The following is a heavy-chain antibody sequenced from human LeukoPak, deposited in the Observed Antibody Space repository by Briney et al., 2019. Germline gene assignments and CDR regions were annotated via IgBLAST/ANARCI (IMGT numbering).Heavy chain of an antibody. CDR3: GRGGGGVGCSSTSCYDSEYFQH. Sequence: ASVKVSCKASGYTFTSYDINWVRQATGQGLEWMGRINPNSGGTNYAQKFQGRVTMTRDTSISTAYMELSGLRSDDTAVYYCGRGGGGVGCSSTSCYDSEYFQHWGQGTLITVSS. J-gene: IGHJ1*01. CDR2: INPNSGGT. CDR1: GYTFTSYD. D-gene: IGHD2-2*01. V-gene: IGHV1-2*06.